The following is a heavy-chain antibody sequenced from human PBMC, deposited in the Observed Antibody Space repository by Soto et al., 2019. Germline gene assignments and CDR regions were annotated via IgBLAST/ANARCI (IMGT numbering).Heavy chain of an antibody. D-gene: IGHD4-17*01. CDR2: IKSKTDGGTT. CDR3: TTDGGDYKNYFDY. J-gene: IGHJ4*02. V-gene: IGHV3-15*01. Sequence: PGGSLRLSCAASGSTFSNAWMSWVRQAPGKGLEWVGRIKSKTDGGTTDYAAPVKGRFTISRDDSKNTLYLQMNSLKTEDTAVYYCTTDGGDYKNYFDYWGQGTLVTVSS. CDR1: GSTFSNAW.